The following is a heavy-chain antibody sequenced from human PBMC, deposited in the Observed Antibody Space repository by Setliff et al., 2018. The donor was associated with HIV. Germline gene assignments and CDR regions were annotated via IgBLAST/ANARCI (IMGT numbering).Heavy chain of an antibody. CDR2: ISAYNGNT. D-gene: IGHD5-18*01. Sequence: ASVKVSCKASGYSFSKYGISWVRQAPGQGLEWVGWISAYNGNTNYAQKLQGRVTFTTDTSTSTAYMELRSLRSDDTAVCYCARGGRGFHDGYTLYYYYMDVWGKGTTVTVSS. V-gene: IGHV1-18*01. J-gene: IGHJ6*03. CDR3: ARGGRGFHDGYTLYYYYMDV. CDR1: GYSFSKYG.